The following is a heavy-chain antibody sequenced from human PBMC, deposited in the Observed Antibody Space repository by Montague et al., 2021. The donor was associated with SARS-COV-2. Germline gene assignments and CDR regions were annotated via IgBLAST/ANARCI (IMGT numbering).Heavy chain of an antibody. Sequence: SLRLSCAASGFTFSYYDMNWVRQAPGKGPEWISYISTSAYTTSYAGSVKGRFTISRDNGKNSLYLQKNSLRVEDAAVYYCTRDYRSVVGDGLDIWGQGTKVTVSS. CDR3: TRDYRSVVGDGLDI. J-gene: IGHJ3*02. CDR2: ISTSAYTT. D-gene: IGHD3-16*02. CDR1: GFTFSYYD. V-gene: IGHV3-48*03.